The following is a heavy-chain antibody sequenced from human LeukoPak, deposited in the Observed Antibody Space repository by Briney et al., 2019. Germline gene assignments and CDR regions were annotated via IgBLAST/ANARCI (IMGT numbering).Heavy chain of an antibody. CDR3: ARVGCSGGSCYPDY. D-gene: IGHD2-15*01. J-gene: IGHJ4*02. V-gene: IGHV4-59*07. Sequence: SDTLSLTCTVSGASISTSYWYWIRQPPGKGLEWIGYIRYSGDINYNPSLKSRVTISAYTSKNQLALKLSSVTAADTAVYYCARVGCSGGSCYPDYWGQGTLVTVSP. CDR2: IRYSGDI. CDR1: GASISTSY.